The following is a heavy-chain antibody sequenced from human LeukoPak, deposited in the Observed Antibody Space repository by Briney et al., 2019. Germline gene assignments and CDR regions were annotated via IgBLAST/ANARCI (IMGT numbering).Heavy chain of an antibody. CDR1: GGSISSSSYY. V-gene: IGHV4-39*07. D-gene: IGHD6-13*01. J-gene: IGHJ6*03. CDR2: IYYSGST. Sequence: SETLSLTCTVSGGSISSSSYYWGWIRQPPGKGLEWIGSIYYSGSTYYNPSLKSRVTISVDTSKNQFSLKLSSVTAADTAVYYCAAMGSSSWYYDYYYYMDVWGKGTTVTVSS. CDR3: AAMGSSSWYYDYYYYMDV.